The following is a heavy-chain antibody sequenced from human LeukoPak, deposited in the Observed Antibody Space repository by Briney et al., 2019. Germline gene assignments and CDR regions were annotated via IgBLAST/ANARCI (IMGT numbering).Heavy chain of an antibody. CDR3: ARAHGLSYFDY. CDR1: GFTFSSYE. Sequence: PGGSLRLSCAASGFTFSSYEMNWVRQAPGKGLEWVSYISSSGSTIYYADSVKGRFTISRDNAKNSLYLQMNSLRAEDTAVYYCARAHGLSYFDYWGQGTLVTVSS. V-gene: IGHV3-48*03. J-gene: IGHJ4*02. D-gene: IGHD3-16*01. CDR2: ISSSGSTI.